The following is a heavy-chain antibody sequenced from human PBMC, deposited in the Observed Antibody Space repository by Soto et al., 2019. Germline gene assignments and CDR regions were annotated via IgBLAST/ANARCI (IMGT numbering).Heavy chain of an antibody. D-gene: IGHD3-3*02. J-gene: IGHJ3*02. CDR1: GGSTSSSAYY. V-gene: IGHV4-39*01. CDR2: IYYSGNT. Sequence: SQTLTHTYTVSGGSTSSSAYYWGWIRQPPGRGLEWIGSIYYSGNTYSNPSLKSRATLSVDTSRNQFSLKLSSVTAADTAVYYCARVLGNDAFDIWGQGTMVT. CDR3: ARVLGNDAFDI.